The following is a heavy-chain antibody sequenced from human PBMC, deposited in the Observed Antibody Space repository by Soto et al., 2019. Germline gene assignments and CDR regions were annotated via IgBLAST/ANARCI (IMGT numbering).Heavy chain of an antibody. CDR1: GGSFSGYY. D-gene: IGHD4-17*01. CDR3: ARGGWTTGGYYYYYYGMDV. J-gene: IGHJ6*02. Sequence: PSETLSLTCAVYGGSFSGYYWSWIRQPPGKGLEWIGEINHSGNTNYNPSLKSRVTISVDTSRNQFSLKLSSVTAADTAVYYCARGGWTTGGYYYYYYGMDVWGQGTTVTVSS. V-gene: IGHV4-34*01. CDR2: INHSGNT.